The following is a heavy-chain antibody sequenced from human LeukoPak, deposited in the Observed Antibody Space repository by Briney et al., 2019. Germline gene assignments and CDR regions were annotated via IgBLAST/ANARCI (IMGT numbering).Heavy chain of an antibody. CDR2: ISSASNTT. CDR3: ARDGWFGDNNWFDP. D-gene: IGHD3-10*01. Sequence: GGSLRLSCAASGFTFSSYSMNWVRQAPGKGLEWVSYISSASNTTYYADSVKGRFTISRDNAKNSLYLQMNSLRAEDTAMYYCARDGWFGDNNWFDPWGQGTLVTASS. V-gene: IGHV3-48*01. CDR1: GFTFSSYS. J-gene: IGHJ5*02.